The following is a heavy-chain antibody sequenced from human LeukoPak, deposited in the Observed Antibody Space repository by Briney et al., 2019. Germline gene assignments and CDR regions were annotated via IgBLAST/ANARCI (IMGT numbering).Heavy chain of an antibody. J-gene: IGHJ6*02. CDR2: IIPVFGAA. D-gene: IGHD2-2*01. V-gene: IGHV1-69*13. Sequence: SVKVSCKASGYTFTDYYMHWVRQAPGQGLEWMGGIIPVFGAANYAQRFQGRVSLTADESTNTAYMDLSGLTSEDTAVYYCARTRSGCSTTNCYPYDMDIWGQGTTVTVSS. CDR1: GYTFTDYY. CDR3: ARTRSGCSTTNCYPYDMDI.